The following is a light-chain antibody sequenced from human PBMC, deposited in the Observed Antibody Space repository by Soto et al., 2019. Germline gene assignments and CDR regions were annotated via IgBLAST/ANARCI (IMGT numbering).Light chain of an antibody. J-gene: IGLJ2*01. CDR2: DVT. CDR3: CAYSSGSTRVL. V-gene: IGLV2-14*03. Sequence: QSALTQPASVSGSPGQSITISCTGTSSDVGGYNFVSWYQHHPGKAPQLMIYDVTSRPSGVSNRFSGSKSANTASLTISGLQADDEADYYCCAYSSGSTRVLFGGGTKLTVL. CDR1: SSDVGGYNF.